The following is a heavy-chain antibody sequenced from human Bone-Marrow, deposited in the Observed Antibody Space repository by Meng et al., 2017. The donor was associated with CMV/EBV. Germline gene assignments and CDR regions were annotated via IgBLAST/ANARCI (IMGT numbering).Heavy chain of an antibody. CDR3: ARDRPDTAMVTYYYGMDV. D-gene: IGHD5-18*01. CDR1: GFTFSSYA. CDR2: ISGSGGST. V-gene: IGHV3-23*01. J-gene: IGHJ6*02. Sequence: GESLKISCAASGFTFSSYAMSWVRQAPGKGLEWVSAISGSGGSTYYADSVKGRFTISRDNSKNTLYLQMNSLRAEDTAVYYCARDRPDTAMVTYYYGMDVWGQGTTVTVSS.